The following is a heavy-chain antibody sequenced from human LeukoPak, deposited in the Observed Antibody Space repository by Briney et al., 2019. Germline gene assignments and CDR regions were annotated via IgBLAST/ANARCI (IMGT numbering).Heavy chain of an antibody. CDR3: ARGQYHLLSRGYYFAY. CDR1: GFTFSSYS. Sequence: GGSLRLSCAASGFTFSSYSLNWVRQDPGKGLEWGSYISSSSSTIYYAASVKSRFTISRDNSKNSLSLKMNSLRAADTAVYYCARGQYHLLSRGYYFAYWGQGTLVTVSS. CDR2: ISSSSSTI. V-gene: IGHV3-48*04. J-gene: IGHJ4*02. D-gene: IGHD2-2*01.